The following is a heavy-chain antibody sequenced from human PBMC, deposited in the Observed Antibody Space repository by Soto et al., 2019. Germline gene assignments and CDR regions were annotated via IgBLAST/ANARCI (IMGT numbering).Heavy chain of an antibody. V-gene: IGHV4-34*01. Sequence: QVQLQQWGAGLLKPSETLSLTCAVYGGSLSDYYWNWLRQPPGKGLEWIGEVNHRGSSSYNPSLKSRVDISVDTAMTQFSLKLRSVTAADTAVYYCARHQWNPGAFDPWGPGTQVIVSS. CDR3: ARHQWNPGAFDP. J-gene: IGHJ5*02. D-gene: IGHD1-1*01. CDR1: GGSLSDYY. CDR2: VNHRGSS.